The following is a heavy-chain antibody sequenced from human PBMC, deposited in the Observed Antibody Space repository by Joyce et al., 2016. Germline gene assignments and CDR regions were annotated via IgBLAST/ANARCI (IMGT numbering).Heavy chain of an antibody. CDR3: ARSIAARQTRFDY. D-gene: IGHD6-6*01. CDR2: ISSSSVNI. CDR1: GFTLTNYN. Sequence: EVQLVESGGGLVKPGGSLRLSCEASGFTLTNYNMNWVRQAPGKGLEWVSSISSSSVNIFYADSVKGRFTISRDNAKNSLYLQMSSLRAEDTAVYYCARSIAARQTRFDYWGQGTLVTVSS. V-gene: IGHV3-21*01. J-gene: IGHJ4*02.